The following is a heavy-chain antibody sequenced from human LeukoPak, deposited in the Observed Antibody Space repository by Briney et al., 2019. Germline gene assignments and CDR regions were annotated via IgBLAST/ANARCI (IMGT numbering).Heavy chain of an antibody. CDR3: ARELRDNIVVVVAEVRDNWFDP. CDR2: INPNSGGT. CDR1: GYTFTGYY. D-gene: IGHD2-15*01. V-gene: IGHV1-2*06. J-gene: IGHJ5*02. Sequence: GASVKVSCKASGYTFTGYYMHWVRQAPGQGLEWMGRINPNSGGTNYAQKFQGRVTMTRDTSISTAYMELSRLRSDDTAVYYCARELRDNIVVVVAEVRDNWFDPWGQGTLVTVSS.